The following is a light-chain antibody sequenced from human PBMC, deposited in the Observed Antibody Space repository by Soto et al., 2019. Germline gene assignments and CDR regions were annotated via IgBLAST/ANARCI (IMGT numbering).Light chain of an antibody. V-gene: IGLV1-44*01. CDR1: SSNIGSNT. Sequence: QSVVTQPPSASGTPGQRVTISCSGSSSNIGSNTVIWYQQLPGTAPKLLIYSNNKRPSGVPDRFSGSKSGTSASLAISGLQSEDEADYYCAAWDDSMNAGVFGGGTKVTVL. CDR2: SNN. CDR3: AAWDDSMNAGV. J-gene: IGLJ3*02.